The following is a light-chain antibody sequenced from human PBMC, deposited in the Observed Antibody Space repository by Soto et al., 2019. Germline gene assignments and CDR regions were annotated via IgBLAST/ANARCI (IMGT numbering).Light chain of an antibody. V-gene: IGKV3-15*01. Sequence: EIVMTQSPATLSVSPGERTTLSCRASQSVSSNLAWYQQKPGQAPRLLIYGASTRAPGIPARFSGSGSGTEFTLTISSLQSEDFAVYHCQQYNNWPPITFGQGTRLEIK. CDR1: QSVSSN. CDR2: GAS. CDR3: QQYNNWPPIT. J-gene: IGKJ5*01.